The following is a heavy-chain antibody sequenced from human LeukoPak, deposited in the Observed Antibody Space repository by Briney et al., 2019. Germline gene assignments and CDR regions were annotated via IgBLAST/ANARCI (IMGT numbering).Heavy chain of an antibody. V-gene: IGHV4-39*07. CDR2: IYYSGST. CDR1: GGSISSSSYY. CDR3: ARATIVVVPAAIGYYFDY. J-gene: IGHJ4*02. D-gene: IGHD2-2*01. Sequence: SETLSLTCTVSGGSISSSSYYWGWIRQPPGKGLEWIGSIYYSGSTYYNPSLKSRVTISVDTSKNQFSLKLSSVTAADTAVYYCARATIVVVPAAIGYYFDYWGQGTLVTVSS.